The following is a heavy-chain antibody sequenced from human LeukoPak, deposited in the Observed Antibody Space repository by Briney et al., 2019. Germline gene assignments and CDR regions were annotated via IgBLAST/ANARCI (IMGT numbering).Heavy chain of an antibody. CDR1: GFTFDDYT. CDR3: ANAPTYYDFWSGYYTFRAFDI. CDR2: ISRNSGSI. D-gene: IGHD3-3*01. V-gene: IGHV3-9*01. Sequence: PGRSLRLSCAASGFTFDDYTMHWVRHAPGKGLEWVSGISRNSGSIVYADSVKGRFTISGDNAKNSLYLQMNSLRAEDTALYYCANAPTYYDFWSGYYTFRAFDIWGQGTMVTVSS. J-gene: IGHJ3*02.